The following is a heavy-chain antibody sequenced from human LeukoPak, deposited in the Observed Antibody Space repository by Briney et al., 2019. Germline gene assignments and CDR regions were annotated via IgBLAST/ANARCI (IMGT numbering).Heavy chain of an antibody. D-gene: IGHD3-22*01. CDR2: ISYDGSNK. CDR3: AKDVYHYESSGYYDY. V-gene: IGHV3-30*18. J-gene: IGHJ4*01. CDR1: GFTFSSYG. Sequence: GRSLRLSCAASGFTFSSYGMHWVRQAPGKGLEWVAVISYDGSNKYYADSVKGRFTISRDNSKNTVYLQMNSLRAEDTAVYYCAKDVYHYESSGYYDYWGQGTLVTVSS.